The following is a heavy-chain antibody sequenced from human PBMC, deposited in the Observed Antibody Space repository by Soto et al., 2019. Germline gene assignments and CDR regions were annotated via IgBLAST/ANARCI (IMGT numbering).Heavy chain of an antibody. Sequence: SGPTLVNPTQTLTLTCTFSGFSLSTSGVGVGWIRQPPGKALEWLALIYWNDDKRYSPSLKSRLTITKDTSKNQVVLTMTNMDPVDTATYYCAHSSMVRGLPSYYYYYGMDVWGQGTTVTSP. CDR3: AHSSMVRGLPSYYYYYGMDV. J-gene: IGHJ6*02. D-gene: IGHD3-10*01. V-gene: IGHV2-5*01. CDR2: IYWNDDK. CDR1: GFSLSTSGVG.